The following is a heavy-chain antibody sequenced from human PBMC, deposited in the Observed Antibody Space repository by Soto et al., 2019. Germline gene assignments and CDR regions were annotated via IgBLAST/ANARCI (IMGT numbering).Heavy chain of an antibody. Sequence: QITLKESGPPLVKPTQTLTLTCTFSGFSLSTSGVGVGWIRQPPGKALEWLALIYWDDDKRYSPSLKSRLTITKDTSKNQVVLTMTNMDPVDTATYYCAHNSGWYFTFDYWGQGTLVTVSS. CDR3: AHNSGWYFTFDY. V-gene: IGHV2-5*02. CDR2: IYWDDDK. D-gene: IGHD6-19*01. J-gene: IGHJ4*02. CDR1: GFSLSTSGVG.